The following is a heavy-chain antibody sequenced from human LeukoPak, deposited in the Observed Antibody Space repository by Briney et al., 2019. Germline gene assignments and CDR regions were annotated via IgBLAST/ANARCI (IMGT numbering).Heavy chain of an antibody. Sequence: GESLRISCKGSGYTFTSYWISWVRQMPGKGLEWMGRIDPSDSYTNYSPSFQGQVTISADKSISTAYLQWSSLKASDTAMYYCAREVGYSSSSPFDYWGQGTLVTVSS. J-gene: IGHJ4*02. D-gene: IGHD6-13*01. V-gene: IGHV5-10-1*04. CDR1: GYTFTSYW. CDR2: IDPSDSYT. CDR3: AREVGYSSSSPFDY.